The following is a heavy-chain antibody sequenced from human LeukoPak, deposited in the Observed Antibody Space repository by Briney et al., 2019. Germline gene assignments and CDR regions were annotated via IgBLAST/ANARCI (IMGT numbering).Heavy chain of an antibody. CDR1: GFTFSSYA. D-gene: IGHD3-10*01. CDR2: ISYDGTKK. Sequence: GGSLRLSCAASGFTFSSYAMHWVRQAPGKGLECVAIISYDGTKKDYADPVKGRFTISRDNSKNTLSLQMSSLRPEDTAVYYCGKDGIASGSGSDLDYWGQGTPVTVSS. V-gene: IGHV3-30*18. J-gene: IGHJ4*02. CDR3: GKDGIASGSGSDLDY.